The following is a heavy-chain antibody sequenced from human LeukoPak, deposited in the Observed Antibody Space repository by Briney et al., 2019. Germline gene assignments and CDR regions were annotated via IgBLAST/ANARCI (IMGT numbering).Heavy chain of an antibody. V-gene: IGHV1-18*01. CDR3: ARVRATYYYGSGSPENFDY. Sequence: GASVKVSCKASGYTFTSYGISWVRQAPGQGLEWMGWISAYNGNTNYAQKLQGRVTMTTDTSTSTAYMELRSLRSDDTAVYYCARVRATYYYGSGSPENFDYWGQGTLVTVCS. D-gene: IGHD3-10*01. J-gene: IGHJ4*02. CDR1: GYTFTSYG. CDR2: ISAYNGNT.